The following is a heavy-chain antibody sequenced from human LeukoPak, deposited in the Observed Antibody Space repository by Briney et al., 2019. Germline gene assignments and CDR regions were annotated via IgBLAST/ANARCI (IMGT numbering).Heavy chain of an antibody. CDR2: INHSGST. CDR3: ASHCSSTSCYDMDV. V-gene: IGHV4-34*01. D-gene: IGHD2-2*01. CDR1: GGSFSGYY. Sequence: SETLSLTCAVYGGSFSGYYWSWIRQPPGKGLEWIGEINHSGSTNYNPSLKSRVTISVDTSKNQFSLKLSSVTAADTAVYYCASHCSSTSCYDMDVWGKGTTVTVSS. J-gene: IGHJ6*03.